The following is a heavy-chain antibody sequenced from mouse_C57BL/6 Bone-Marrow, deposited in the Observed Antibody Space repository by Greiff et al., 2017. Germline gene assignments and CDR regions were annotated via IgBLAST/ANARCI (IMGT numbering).Heavy chain of an antibody. CDR2: IDPENGDT. V-gene: IGHV14-4*01. CDR3: TTRNYYYGSFDV. Sequence: EVQRVESGAELVRPGASVKLSCTASGFNIKDDYMHWVKQRPEQGLEWIGWIDPENGDTEYASKFQGKATITADTSSNTAYLQLSSLTSEDTAVYYCTTRNYYYGSFDVWGTGTTVTVSS. J-gene: IGHJ1*03. D-gene: IGHD1-1*01. CDR1: GFNIKDDY.